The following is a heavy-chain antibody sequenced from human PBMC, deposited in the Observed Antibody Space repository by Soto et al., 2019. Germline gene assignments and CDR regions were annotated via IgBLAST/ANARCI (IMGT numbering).Heavy chain of an antibody. CDR2: ISDYNGNT. Sequence: QVHLVQSGAEVKKTGASVKVSCKASGYTFSTYGISWVRQGPGQGLEWMGWISDYNGNTNYAQKFQGRVSMTTDTSTRTAYMELRSLRSDDTAVYFCAREGYYSGSGTYSPPRYYGMDVWGQGTTVTFSS. CDR3: AREGYYSGSGTYSPPRYYGMDV. J-gene: IGHJ6*02. D-gene: IGHD3-10*01. CDR1: GYTFSTYG. V-gene: IGHV1-18*01.